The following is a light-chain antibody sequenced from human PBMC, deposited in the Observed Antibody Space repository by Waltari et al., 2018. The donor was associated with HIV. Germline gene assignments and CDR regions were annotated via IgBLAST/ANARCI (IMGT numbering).Light chain of an antibody. CDR2: NAS. CDR1: QNINTY. Sequence: DIQMTQSPSTLSASVGDRVTITCRASQNINTYLAWFQQKPGQAPKPLIYNASSLESGVPSNFSGSGSGTDFTLTINGLQPEDFATYYCQQYHSYPRTFGQGTKLEIK. J-gene: IGKJ2*01. V-gene: IGKV1-16*02. CDR3: QQYHSYPRT.